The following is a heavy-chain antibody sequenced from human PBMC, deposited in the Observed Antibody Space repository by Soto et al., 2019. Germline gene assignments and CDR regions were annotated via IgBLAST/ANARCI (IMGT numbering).Heavy chain of an antibody. D-gene: IGHD2-15*01. Sequence: SETLSLTCTVSGGSISSSSDYWGWIRQPPGKGLEWIGSIFYSGSTYYNPSLKSRVTISVDTSKNQFSLKLSSVTAADTAVYYCARHLTYCSAGSCYSDFPYYGMDVWGQGTTVTVSS. CDR2: IFYSGST. V-gene: IGHV4-39*01. CDR3: ARHLTYCSAGSCYSDFPYYGMDV. CDR1: GGSISSSSDY. J-gene: IGHJ6*02.